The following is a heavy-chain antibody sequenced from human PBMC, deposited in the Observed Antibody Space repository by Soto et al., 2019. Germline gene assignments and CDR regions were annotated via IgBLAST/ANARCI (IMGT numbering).Heavy chain of an antibody. V-gene: IGHV3-21*01. J-gene: IGHJ4*02. CDR2: ISSSGTYT. CDR1: GFTFSGYN. CDR3: ARDVGGSLPSYFGN. D-gene: IGHD1-26*01. Sequence: EVHLVESGGGLVKSGGSLRLSCAASGFTFSGYNLNWVRQAPGKGPEWVSFISSSGTYTYFADSVKGRFTISRDNAKNSLYLQMNSLRAEDTAMYYCARDVGGSLPSYFGNWGQGTLVTVFS.